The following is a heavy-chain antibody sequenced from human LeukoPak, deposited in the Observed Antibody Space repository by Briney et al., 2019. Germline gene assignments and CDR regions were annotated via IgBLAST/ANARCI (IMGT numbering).Heavy chain of an antibody. D-gene: IGHD4-17*01. Sequence: PGGSLRLSCAASGFTFSTYSMNWVRQAPGKGLEWVSYITTSSNTIYYADSVKGRFTISRDNSKNTLYLQMNSLRAEDTAVYYCARGAYGDYVDYYYYGMDVWGQGTTVTVSS. J-gene: IGHJ6*02. CDR3: ARGAYGDYVDYYYYGMDV. CDR1: GFTFSTYS. V-gene: IGHV3-48*01. CDR2: ITTSSNTI.